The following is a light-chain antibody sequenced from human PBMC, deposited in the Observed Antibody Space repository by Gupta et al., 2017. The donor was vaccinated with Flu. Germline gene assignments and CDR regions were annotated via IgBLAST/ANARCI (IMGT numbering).Light chain of an antibody. J-gene: IGLJ2*01. V-gene: IGLV2-11*01. CDR2: DVS. CDR3: CSYAGSYTFVV. Sequence: QSALTQPRSVSGHPGQSVPIPCTGTSSDVGGYNYVAWYQQHPGKAPKLMIYDVSKRPSGVPDRFSGSKSGNTAALTISGRQAEDEADYYCCSYAGSYTFVVFGGGTKLTVL. CDR1: SSDVGGYNY.